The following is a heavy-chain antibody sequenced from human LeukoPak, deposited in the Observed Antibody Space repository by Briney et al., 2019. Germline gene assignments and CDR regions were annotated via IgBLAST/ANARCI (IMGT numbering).Heavy chain of an antibody. CDR3: ARGNYDFWSGYYTAYYYYYMDV. Sequence: SETLSLTCTVSGGSISSSSYYWGWIRQPPGKGREWIGSIYYSGSTYYNPSLKSRVTISVDTSKNQFSLKLSSVPAADTAVYYCARGNYDFWSGYYTAYYYYYMDVWGKGTTVTVSS. V-gene: IGHV4-39*07. CDR2: IYYSGST. CDR1: GGSISSSSYY. J-gene: IGHJ6*03. D-gene: IGHD3-3*01.